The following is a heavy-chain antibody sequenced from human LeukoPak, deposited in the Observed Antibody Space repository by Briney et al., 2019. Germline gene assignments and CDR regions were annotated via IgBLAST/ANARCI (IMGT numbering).Heavy chain of an antibody. CDR2: IYYSGST. Sequence: SETLSLTCTVSGGSISSYYWSWIREPPGKGLEWIGYIYYSGSTNYNPSLKSRVTISVDTSKNQFSLKLSSVIAADTAVYYCARQGRRVQLWSRTNWFDPWGQGTLVTVSS. V-gene: IGHV4-59*08. CDR1: GGSISSYY. J-gene: IGHJ5*02. D-gene: IGHD5-18*01. CDR3: ARQGRRVQLWSRTNWFDP.